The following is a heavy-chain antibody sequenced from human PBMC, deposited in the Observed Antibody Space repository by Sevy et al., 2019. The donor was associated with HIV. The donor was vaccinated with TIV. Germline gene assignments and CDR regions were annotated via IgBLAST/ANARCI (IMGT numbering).Heavy chain of an antibody. CDR3: TRGFIGYNSGDAFDI. Sequence: ASVKVSCKASGYTFTNYAMNWVRQASGQGLQWMGWINTNTGNPTYAQAFTGRFVFSLDTSVSTSYLQISSLKAGDTAVYYCTRGFIGYNSGDAFDIWGQGTMVTVSS. V-gene: IGHV7-4-1*02. D-gene: IGHD5-12*01. J-gene: IGHJ3*02. CDR1: GYTFTNYA. CDR2: INTNTGNP.